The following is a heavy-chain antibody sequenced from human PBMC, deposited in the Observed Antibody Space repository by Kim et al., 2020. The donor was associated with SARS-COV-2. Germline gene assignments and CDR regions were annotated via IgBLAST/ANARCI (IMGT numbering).Heavy chain of an antibody. V-gene: IGHV1-2*05. CDR3: AREALRIAAAGTRGMDV. Sequence: ASVKVSCKASGYTFTGYYMHWVRQAPGQGLEWMGRINPNSGGTKYAQKFQGRVTMTRDTSISTAYMELSRLRSDDTVVYYCAREALRIAAAGTRGMDVWGQGTTVTVSS. CDR2: INPNSGGT. CDR1: GYTFTGYY. J-gene: IGHJ6*02. D-gene: IGHD6-13*01.